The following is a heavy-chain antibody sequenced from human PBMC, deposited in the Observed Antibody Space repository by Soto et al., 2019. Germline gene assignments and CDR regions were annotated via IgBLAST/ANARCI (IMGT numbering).Heavy chain of an antibody. CDR3: ARDRLGYYGMDV. D-gene: IGHD2-21*01. CDR2: IIPIFGTA. Sequence: ASVKVSCKASGGTFSSYAISWVRLAPGQGLEWMGGIIPIFGTANYAQKFQGRVTITADESTSTAYMELSSLRSEDTAVYYCARDRLGYYGMDVWGQGTTVTVSS. V-gene: IGHV1-69*13. J-gene: IGHJ6*02. CDR1: GGTFSSYA.